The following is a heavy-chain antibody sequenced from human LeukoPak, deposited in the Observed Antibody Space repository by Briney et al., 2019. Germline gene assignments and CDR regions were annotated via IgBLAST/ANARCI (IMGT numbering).Heavy chain of an antibody. CDR1: GGSISDYF. CDR2: IYYSGTT. V-gene: IGHV4-59*08. J-gene: IGHJ3*02. D-gene: IGHD6-19*01. CDR3: ARQPSSGRLAQWACDI. Sequence: PSETLSLTCTVSGGSISDYFWSWIRQPPGKGLEWIGYIYYSGTTNYNPSLKSRVTISVDTSKNQFSLKLSSVTAADTAVYYCARQPSSGRLAQWACDIWGQGTMVTVSS.